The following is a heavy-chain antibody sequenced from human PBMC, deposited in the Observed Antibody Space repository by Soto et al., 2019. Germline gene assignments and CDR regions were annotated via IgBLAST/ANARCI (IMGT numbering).Heavy chain of an antibody. CDR1: GGSISSSSYY. CDR3: ARSYYYGSGSPRYYFDY. Sequence: SETLSLTCTVSGGSISSSSYYWGWIRQPPGKGLEWIGSIYYSGSTYYNPSLKSRVTISVDTSKNQFSLKLSSVTAADTAVYYCARSYYYGSGSPRYYFDYWGQGTLVTVSS. D-gene: IGHD3-10*01. J-gene: IGHJ4*02. V-gene: IGHV4-39*01. CDR2: IYYSGST.